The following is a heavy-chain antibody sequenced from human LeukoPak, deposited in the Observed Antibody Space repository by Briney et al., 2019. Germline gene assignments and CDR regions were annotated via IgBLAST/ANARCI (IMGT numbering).Heavy chain of an antibody. J-gene: IGHJ6*02. V-gene: IGHV5-51*01. Sequence: GESLEISCKGSGYTFSSYWIGWMRQMPGKCLEWMGIIYPSDSDTRYSPSFQGQVTISADKSISTAYLQWSSLKASDTAIYYCARRPYYYGMDVWGQGTAVTVSS. CDR2: IYPSDSDT. CDR1: GYTFSSYW. CDR3: ARRPYYYGMDV.